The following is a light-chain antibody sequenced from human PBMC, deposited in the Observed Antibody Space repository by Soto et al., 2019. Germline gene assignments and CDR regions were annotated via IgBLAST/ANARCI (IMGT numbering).Light chain of an antibody. CDR1: ISDVGSYNR. CDR3: SSYTSSSTYV. CDR2: EVS. Sequence: QSALTQPPSVSGSPGQSVTISCTGTISDVGSYNRVSWYQQPPGTAHKLMIYEVSDRPSGVPDRFSGSKSGNTASLTISGLQAEDEADYYCSSYTSSSTYVFGTGTKVTVL. J-gene: IGLJ1*01. V-gene: IGLV2-18*02.